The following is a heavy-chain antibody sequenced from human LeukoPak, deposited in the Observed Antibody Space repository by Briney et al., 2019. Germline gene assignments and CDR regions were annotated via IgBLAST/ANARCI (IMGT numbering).Heavy chain of an antibody. CDR3: ARREGIYDILTGYFDY. CDR2: IYYSGST. CDR1: GGSISSSSYY. D-gene: IGHD3-9*01. Sequence: SETLSLTCTVSGGSISSSSYYWGWIRQPPGNGLEWIGSIYYSGSTYYNPSLKSRVTISVDTSKNQFSLKLSSVTAADTAVYYCARREGIYDILTGYFDYWGQGTLVTVSS. V-gene: IGHV4-39*01. J-gene: IGHJ4*02.